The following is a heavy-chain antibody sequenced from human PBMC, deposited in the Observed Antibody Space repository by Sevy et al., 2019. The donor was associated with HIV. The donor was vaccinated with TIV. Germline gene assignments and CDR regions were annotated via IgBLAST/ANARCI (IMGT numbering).Heavy chain of an antibody. CDR3: ARHSIAARSWYFDL. Sequence: SETLSLTCTVSGASISNYYWSWIRQPPGKGLEWIVYLYYGGRTNYNPSLKSRVTISVDKSKNQFSLKLISVTAADTAVYYCARHSIAARSWYFDLWGRGTLVTVSS. CDR2: LYYGGRT. CDR1: GASISNYY. J-gene: IGHJ2*01. D-gene: IGHD6-6*01. V-gene: IGHV4-59*01.